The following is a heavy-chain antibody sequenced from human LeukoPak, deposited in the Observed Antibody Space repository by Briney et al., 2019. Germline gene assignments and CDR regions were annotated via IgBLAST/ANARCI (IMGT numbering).Heavy chain of an antibody. CDR3: ARDQESGASGDHGN. J-gene: IGHJ4*02. CDR1: GYTFTGYY. Sequence: ASVKVSCKASGYTFTGYYIHWVRQAPGQGLEWMGWINANSGGTNYAQKFQGRVTMTRDTSISTAYMELGRLRSDDTAVYYCARDQESGASGDHGNWGQGTLVTVSS. CDR2: INANSGGT. V-gene: IGHV1-2*02. D-gene: IGHD7-27*01.